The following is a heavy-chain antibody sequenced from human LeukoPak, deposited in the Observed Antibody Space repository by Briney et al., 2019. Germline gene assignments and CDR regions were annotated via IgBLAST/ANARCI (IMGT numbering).Heavy chain of an antibody. J-gene: IGHJ6*03. Sequence: ASVKVSCKASGYTFTGYYMHWVRQAPGQGLEWMGWINPSSGGTNYAQKFQGRVTMTRDTSISTAYMELSRLRSDDTAVYYCARDYYYGSGSRNYYYYYYMDVWGKGTTVTVSS. CDR2: INPSSGGT. D-gene: IGHD3-10*01. CDR1: GYTFTGYY. V-gene: IGHV1-2*02. CDR3: ARDYYYGSGSRNYYYYYYMDV.